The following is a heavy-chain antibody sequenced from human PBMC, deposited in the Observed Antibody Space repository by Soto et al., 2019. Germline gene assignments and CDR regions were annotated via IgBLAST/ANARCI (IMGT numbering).Heavy chain of an antibody. V-gene: IGHV4-30-4*01. Sequence: PSETLSLTCTVSGGSISSGDYYWSWIRQPPGKGLDWIGYIYYSGSTYYNPSLKSRVTISVDTSKNQFSLKLSSVTAADTAVYYCARQAIGPYSSSSDYYYYGMDVWGQGTTVTVSS. D-gene: IGHD6-6*01. CDR1: GGSISSGDYY. J-gene: IGHJ6*02. CDR3: ARQAIGPYSSSSDYYYYGMDV. CDR2: IYYSGST.